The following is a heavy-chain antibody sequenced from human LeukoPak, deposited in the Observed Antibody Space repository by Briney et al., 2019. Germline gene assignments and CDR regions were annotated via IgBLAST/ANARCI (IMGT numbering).Heavy chain of an antibody. CDR3: AKGNAYSDYYMDV. D-gene: IGHD1-1*01. CDR2: ISWDGVST. Sequence: GGSLRLSCAASGFTFDDYSIHWVRQAPGKGLEWVSFISWDGVSTYYADSVKGRFTISRDNSKNSLYLQMNSLRTEDTALYYCAKGNAYSDYYMDVWGKGTTVTISS. V-gene: IGHV3-43*01. CDR1: GFTFDDYS. J-gene: IGHJ6*03.